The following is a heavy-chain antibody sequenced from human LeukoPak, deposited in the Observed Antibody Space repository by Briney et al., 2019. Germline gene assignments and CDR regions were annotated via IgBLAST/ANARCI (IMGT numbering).Heavy chain of an antibody. Sequence: PGGSLRLSCAASGFTFGSYGMSWVRQAPGKGLEWVSAVSGSGGSTYYADSVKGRFTISRDNSKNTLYLQMNRLRAEDTAVYYCAKDPSLSYDSSSYYYHYWGQGTLVTVSS. V-gene: IGHV3-23*01. J-gene: IGHJ4*02. D-gene: IGHD3-22*01. CDR2: VSGSGGST. CDR3: AKDPSLSYDSSSYYYHY. CDR1: GFTFGSYG.